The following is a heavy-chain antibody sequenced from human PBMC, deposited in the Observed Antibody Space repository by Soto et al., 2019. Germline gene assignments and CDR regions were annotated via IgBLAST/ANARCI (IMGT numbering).Heavy chain of an antibody. CDR1: GGTFSSYA. D-gene: IGHD3-22*01. Sequence: RASVKVSCKASGGTFSSYAISWVRQAPGQGLEWMGGIIPIFGTANYAQKFQGRVTITADESTSTAYMELSSLRSEGTAVYCCARDLTSGSYYYGMDVWGQGTPVTVSS. V-gene: IGHV1-69*13. CDR2: IIPIFGTA. J-gene: IGHJ6*02. CDR3: ARDLTSGSYYYGMDV.